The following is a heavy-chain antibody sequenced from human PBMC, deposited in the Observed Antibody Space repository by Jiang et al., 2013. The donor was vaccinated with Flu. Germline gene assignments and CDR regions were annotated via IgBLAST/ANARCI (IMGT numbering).Heavy chain of an antibody. J-gene: IGHJ4*02. Sequence: TFSNYAMTWVRQAPGKGLEWVSAITGAGGSAYYADSVKGRFTISRDNSENTLYLQMNSLRAEDTAVYYCATQLTIGGSTWNYFDSWGQGTLVTVSS. CDR3: ATQLTIGGSTWNYFDS. V-gene: IGHV3-23*01. CDR2: ITGAGGSA. D-gene: IGHD2/OR15-2a*01. CDR1: TFSNYA.